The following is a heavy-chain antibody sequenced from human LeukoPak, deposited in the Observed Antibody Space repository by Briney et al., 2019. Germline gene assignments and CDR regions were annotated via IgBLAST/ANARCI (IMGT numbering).Heavy chain of an antibody. J-gene: IGHJ4*02. CDR2: ISAYNGNT. V-gene: IGHV1-18*01. CDR3: ARDLKRGYSSGRYSWGTGSSNDY. Sequence: ASVKVSCKASGYTFSSYGISWVRQAPGQGLEWMGWISAYNGNTYYAQNLQGRVTMTTDTSTSTAYMEVRSLRSDDTAVYYCARDLKRGYSSGRYSWGTGSSNDYWGQGTLVTVSS. CDR1: GYTFSSYG. D-gene: IGHD6-19*01.